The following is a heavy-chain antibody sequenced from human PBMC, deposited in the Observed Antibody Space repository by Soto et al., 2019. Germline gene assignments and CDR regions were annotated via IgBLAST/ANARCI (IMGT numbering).Heavy chain of an antibody. J-gene: IGHJ4*02. CDR3: ARDFWDY. D-gene: IGHD3-3*01. CDR1: GFTFTAYS. CDR2: ISSGSGGI. Sequence: EVQLVESGGGLVQPGGSLRLSCAASGFTFTAYSMNWVRQAPGKGLVWVSYISSGSGGIYYADSVKGRFNISRDDAKNSLYLQMNRLRDEDTAVYYCARDFWDYWGQGTVVTVAS. V-gene: IGHV3-48*02.